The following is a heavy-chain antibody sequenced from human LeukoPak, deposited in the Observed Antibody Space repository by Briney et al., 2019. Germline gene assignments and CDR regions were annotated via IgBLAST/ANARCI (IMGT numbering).Heavy chain of an antibody. CDR1: GFTVSSNY. CDR2: LYSGGST. CDR3: ARFSGSGSYYDY. V-gene: IGHV3-53*01. Sequence: GGSLRLSCAASGFTVSSNYMSWVRQAPGKGLEWVSVLYSGGSTYYADSVKGRFTISRDNSKNTLYLQMNSLRAEDTAVYYCARFSGSGSYYDYWGQGALVTVSS. D-gene: IGHD3-10*01. J-gene: IGHJ4*02.